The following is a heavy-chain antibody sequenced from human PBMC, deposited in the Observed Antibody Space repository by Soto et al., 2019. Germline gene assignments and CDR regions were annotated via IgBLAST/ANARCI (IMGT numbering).Heavy chain of an antibody. CDR1: EFTFSRNT. J-gene: IGHJ6*02. CDR3: VKDEGIEAMDV. D-gene: IGHD3-3*02. Sequence: GGSLRLSCVTSEFTFSRNTMNWVRQAPGKGLEWVASITSSGSYVYYADSVKGRFSASRDNAKNSLSLQMDSLRPDDTAIYFCVKDEGIEAMDVWGQGTPVTVSS. V-gene: IGHV3-21*04. CDR2: ITSSGSYV.